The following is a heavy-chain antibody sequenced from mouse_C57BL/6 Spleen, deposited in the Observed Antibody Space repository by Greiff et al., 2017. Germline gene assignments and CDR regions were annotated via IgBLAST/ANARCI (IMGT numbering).Heavy chain of an antibody. D-gene: IGHD1-1*02. V-gene: IGHV3-6*01. J-gene: IGHJ4*01. CDR1: GYSITSGYY. CDR3: ARERGLSGDY. CDR2: ISYDGSN. Sequence: EVKLMESGPGLVKPSQSLSLTCSVTGYSITSGYYWNWIRQFPGNKLEWMGYISYDGSNNYNPSLKNRISITRDTSKNQFFLKLNSVTTEDTATYYCARERGLSGDYWGQGTSVTVSS.